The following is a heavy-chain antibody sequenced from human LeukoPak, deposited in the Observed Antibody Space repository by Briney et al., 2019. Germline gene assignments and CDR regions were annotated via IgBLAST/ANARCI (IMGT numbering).Heavy chain of an antibody. CDR3: ARDGSDILGDY. V-gene: IGHV3-11*01. Sequence: GGSLRLSCVASGFTFSDYYMSWIRQAPGKGLEWVSYISSSGSTIYYADSVRGRFTISRDNAKNSLYLQMNSLRAEDTAVYSCARDGSDILGDYWGQGTLVTVSS. D-gene: IGHD3-9*01. CDR1: GFTFSDYY. CDR2: ISSSGSTI. J-gene: IGHJ4*02.